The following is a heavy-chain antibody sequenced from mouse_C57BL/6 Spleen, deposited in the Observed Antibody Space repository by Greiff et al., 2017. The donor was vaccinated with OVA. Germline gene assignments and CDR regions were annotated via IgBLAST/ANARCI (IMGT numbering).Heavy chain of an antibody. D-gene: IGHD2-5*01. CDR3: ASPYSNYYAMDY. CDR2: IYPGDGDT. Sequence: VQLQQSGAELVKPGASVKISCKASGYAFSSYWMNWVKQRPGKGLEWIGQIYPGDGDTNYNGKFKGKATLTADKSSSTAYMQFSSLTSEDSAVYFCASPYSNYYAMDYWGQGTSVTVSS. CDR1: GYAFSSYW. V-gene: IGHV1-80*01. J-gene: IGHJ4*01.